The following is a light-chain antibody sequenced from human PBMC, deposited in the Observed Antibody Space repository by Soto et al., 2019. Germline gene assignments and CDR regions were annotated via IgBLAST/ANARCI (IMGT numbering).Light chain of an antibody. CDR1: QNVRRN. V-gene: IGKV3-15*01. CDR3: HQYGIST. J-gene: IGKJ4*01. CDR2: GAI. Sequence: IVMTQSPATLSVSPEDRVTLSCRASQNVRRNIAWYQQKPGQAPSLLIFGAITRATGIPARFSGSGSGTEFSLTISRLEPEDFAVYYCHQYGISTFGGGTKVDIK.